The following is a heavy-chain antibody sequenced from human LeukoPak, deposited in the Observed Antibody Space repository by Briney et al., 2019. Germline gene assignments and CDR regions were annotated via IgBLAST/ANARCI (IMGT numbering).Heavy chain of an antibody. J-gene: IGHJ4*02. D-gene: IGHD1-26*01. CDR3: ARHSGTYYDFDY. Sequence: SETLSLTCTVSGGSISSYYWSWIRQPPGKGLEWIGYIYYSGNTNYNPSLQGRVTISVDTSKNQFSLKLSSVTAADTAVYYCARHSGTYYDFDYWGQGTLVTVSS. CDR1: GGSISSYY. V-gene: IGHV4-59*08. CDR2: IYYSGNT.